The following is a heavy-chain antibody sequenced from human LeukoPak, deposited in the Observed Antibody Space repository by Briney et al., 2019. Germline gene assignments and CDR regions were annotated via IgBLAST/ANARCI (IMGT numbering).Heavy chain of an antibody. D-gene: IGHD2-15*01. J-gene: IGHJ4*02. CDR2: ISYDGSNK. V-gene: IGHV3-30*18. Sequence: PGRSLRLSCAASGFTFSSYGMHWVRQAPGKGLEWVAVISYDGSNKYYADSVKVRFTISRDNSKNTLYLQMSSLRAGDTAVYYCAKEGRYCSGGSCSSSWGPGTLVTVSS. CDR3: AKEGRYCSGGSCSSS. CDR1: GFTFSSYG.